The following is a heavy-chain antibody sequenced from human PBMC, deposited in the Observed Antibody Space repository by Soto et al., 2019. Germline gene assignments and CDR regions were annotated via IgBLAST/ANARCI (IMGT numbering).Heavy chain of an antibody. CDR2: IYPGDSDT. D-gene: IGHD3-22*01. CDR1: GYSFTSYW. J-gene: IGHJ6*02. V-gene: IGHV5-51*01. Sequence: GESLKISCKGSGYSFTSYWIGWVRQMPGKGLEWMGIIYPGDSDTRYSPSFQGQVTISADKSISTAYLQWSSLKASDTAMYYCACLAGYYDSSDNYYYYGMDVSGQGTTVTVSS. CDR3: ACLAGYYDSSDNYYYYGMDV.